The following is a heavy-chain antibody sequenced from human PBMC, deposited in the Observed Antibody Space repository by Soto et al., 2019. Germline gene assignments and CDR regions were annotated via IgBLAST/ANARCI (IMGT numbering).Heavy chain of an antibody. Sequence: QITLKESGPTLVKPTQTLTLTCTFSGFSLSTSGVGVGWIRQPPGKALEWLALIYWDDDKRYSPSLKSRLTITKDTSKNQVVLTMTNMDPVDTATYYCAHRRTGCDIVATDWYFDLWGRGTLVTVSS. CDR2: IYWDDDK. D-gene: IGHD5-12*01. J-gene: IGHJ2*01. V-gene: IGHV2-5*02. CDR1: GFSLSTSGVG. CDR3: AHRRTGCDIVATDWYFDL.